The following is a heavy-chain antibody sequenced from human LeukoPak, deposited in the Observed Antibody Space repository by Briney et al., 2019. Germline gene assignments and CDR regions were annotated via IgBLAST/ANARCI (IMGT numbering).Heavy chain of an antibody. V-gene: IGHV1-69*13. CDR2: IIPIFGTA. Sequence: ASVKVSCKASGGTFSSYAISWVRQAPGQGLEWMGGIIPIFGTANYAQKFQGRVTITANESTSTAYMELSSLRSEDTAVYYCASEPGIAVAGTGGHFDYWGQGTLVTVSS. CDR1: GGTFSSYA. D-gene: IGHD6-19*01. J-gene: IGHJ4*02. CDR3: ASEPGIAVAGTGGHFDY.